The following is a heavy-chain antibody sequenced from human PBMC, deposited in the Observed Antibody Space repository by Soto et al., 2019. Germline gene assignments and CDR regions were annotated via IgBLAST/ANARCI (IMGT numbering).Heavy chain of an antibody. CDR1: GFTFSSYD. V-gene: IGHV3-33*01. CDR3: ARGTFLRYSSGWYMNY. Sequence: QVQLVESGGGVVQPGRSLRLSCAASGFTFSSYDMHWVRQAPGKGLEWVAVIWFDGSSKYYADSVKGRFIISRDNSNSTPYLQMNSLRAEDTAVYYCARGTFLRYSSGWYMNYWGQGTLVTVSS. D-gene: IGHD6-19*01. CDR2: IWFDGSSK. J-gene: IGHJ4*02.